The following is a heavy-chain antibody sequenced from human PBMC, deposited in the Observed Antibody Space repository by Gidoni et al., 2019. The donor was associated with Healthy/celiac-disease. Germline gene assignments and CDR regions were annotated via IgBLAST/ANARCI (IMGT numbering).Heavy chain of an antibody. CDR3: ARLRSLVYYDSSGSYNWFDP. V-gene: IGHV5-51*01. J-gene: IGHJ5*02. Sequence: EVQLVQSGAEVKEPGESLKISCTGSGYSFTGYWLAWVRQMPGKGLEWMGIIYPGDSDTRYSPSFQGQVTISADKSISTAYLQWSSLKASDTAMYYCARLRSLVYYDSSGSYNWFDPWGQGTLVTVSS. D-gene: IGHD3-22*01. CDR2: IYPGDSDT. CDR1: GYSFTGYW.